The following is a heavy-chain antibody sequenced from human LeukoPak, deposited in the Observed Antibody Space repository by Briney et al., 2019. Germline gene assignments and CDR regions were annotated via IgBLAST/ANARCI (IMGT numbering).Heavy chain of an antibody. CDR2: IYYSETT. CDR3: ARGPTYYYDSSGYSFFFQH. Sequence: SETLSLTCTVSGGSISSGDYYWSWIRQPPGKGLEWIGYIYYSETTYYNPSLKSRLTISVDTSKNQFSLRLSSVTAADTAVYYCARGPTYYYDSSGYSFFFQHWGQGTLVTVSS. D-gene: IGHD3-22*01. V-gene: IGHV4-30-4*01. J-gene: IGHJ1*01. CDR1: GGSISSGDYY.